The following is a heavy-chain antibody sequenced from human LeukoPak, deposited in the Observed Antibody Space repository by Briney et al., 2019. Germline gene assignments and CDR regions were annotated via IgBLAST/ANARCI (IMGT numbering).Heavy chain of an antibody. D-gene: IGHD3-16*01. CDR2: IYSGGTT. V-gene: IGHV3-53*05. CDR3: AKDIGGHGSGWDPNFDY. CDR1: GFTVSSNY. J-gene: IGHJ4*02. Sequence: PGGSLRLSCAASGFTVSSNYMSWVRQAPGKGLEWVSVIYSGGTTYYADSVKGRFTISRDNSKNSLYLQMNSLRAEDTALYYCAKDIGGHGSGWDPNFDYWGQGTLVTVSS.